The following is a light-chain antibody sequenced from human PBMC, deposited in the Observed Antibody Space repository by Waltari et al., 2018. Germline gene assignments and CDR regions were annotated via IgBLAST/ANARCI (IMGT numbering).Light chain of an antibody. CDR3: CSYVGSSTYV. CDR1: SSDVGSYNL. Sequence: GQSITISCTGTSSDVGSYNLVSWYQQHPGKAPQLMIYEGSKRPSGVSNRFSGSKSGNTASLTISGLQAEDEADYYCCSYVGSSTYVFGTGTKVTVL. J-gene: IGLJ1*01. V-gene: IGLV2-23*01. CDR2: EGS.